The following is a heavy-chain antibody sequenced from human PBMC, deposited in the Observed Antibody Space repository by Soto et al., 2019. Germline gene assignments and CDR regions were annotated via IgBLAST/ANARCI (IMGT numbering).Heavy chain of an antibody. J-gene: IGHJ6*03. CDR3: ARDSEYSSSAEYMDV. Sequence: EVQLVESGGGLVQPGGSLRLSCAAYGFTFSSYSMNWVRQAPGKGLEWVSYISSSSSTIYYADSVKGRFTISRDNAKNSLYLQMNSLRAEDTAVYYCARDSEYSSSAEYMDVWGKGTTVTVSS. V-gene: IGHV3-48*01. CDR2: ISSSSSTI. D-gene: IGHD6-6*01. CDR1: GFTFSSYS.